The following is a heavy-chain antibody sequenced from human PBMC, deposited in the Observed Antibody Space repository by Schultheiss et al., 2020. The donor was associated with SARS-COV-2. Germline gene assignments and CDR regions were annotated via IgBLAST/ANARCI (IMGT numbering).Heavy chain of an antibody. D-gene: IGHD5-24*01. CDR2: ISWNSGSI. Sequence: GGSLRLSCAASGFTFDDYAMHWVRQAPGKGLEWVSGISWNSGSIGYADSVKGRFTISRDNAKNSLYLQMNSLRAEDTAVYYCARGVEMALDYWGQGTLVTVSS. V-gene: IGHV3-9*01. CDR3: ARGVEMALDY. J-gene: IGHJ4*02. CDR1: GFTFDDYA.